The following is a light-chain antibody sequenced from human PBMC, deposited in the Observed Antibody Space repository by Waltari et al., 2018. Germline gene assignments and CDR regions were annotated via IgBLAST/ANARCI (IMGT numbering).Light chain of an antibody. CDR3: QHSYRPPYI. CDR2: TAS. CDR1: QSISRF. J-gene: IGKJ2*01. V-gene: IGKV1-39*01. Sequence: DIQMTQSPSSLSASVGHSVTITCRAGQSISRFLNWYQQKPGEAPKLLIYTASSLQSGVPSRFSGSGSGTDFTLTISSLQPEDFATYYCQHSYRPPYIFGQGTKLEIK.